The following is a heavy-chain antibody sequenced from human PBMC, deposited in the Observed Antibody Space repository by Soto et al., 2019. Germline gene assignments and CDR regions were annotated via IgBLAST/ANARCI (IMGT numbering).Heavy chain of an antibody. D-gene: IGHD6-13*01. CDR2: INWNSGSI. J-gene: IGHJ1*01. CDR3: VKDESINWYSGHFRH. V-gene: IGHV3-9*01. Sequence: EVQLVESGGGLVQPGRSLRLSCAASGFTFDDYAMHWVRQVPGKGLEWVSGINWNSGSIGYGDSVKGRFAISRDNANNSLHLQMNSLRAEDTAFYYCVKDESINWYSGHFRHWGQGTLVTVSS. CDR1: GFTFDDYA.